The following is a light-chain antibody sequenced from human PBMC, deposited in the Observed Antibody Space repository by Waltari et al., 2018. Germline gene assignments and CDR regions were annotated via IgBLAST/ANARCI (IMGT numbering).Light chain of an antibody. CDR3: QSYDSSLTAWV. V-gene: IGLV1-40*01. CDR2: GNT. J-gene: IGLJ3*02. CDR1: NSNIGAGFD. Sequence: QSVLPQPPAVSAAPGQRVTISCTGSNSNIGAGFDVHWYKQIPGTAPKVLIYGNTNRPSGVPDRFSGSTSGTSASLAITGLQAEDEADYYCQSYDSSLTAWVFGGGTRLTVL.